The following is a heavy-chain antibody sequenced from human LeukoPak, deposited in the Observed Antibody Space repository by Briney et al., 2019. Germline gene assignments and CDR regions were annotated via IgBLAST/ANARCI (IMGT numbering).Heavy chain of an antibody. D-gene: IGHD3-10*01. J-gene: IGHJ5*02. Sequence: GGSLRLSCAASGFTFSDYYMSWIRQAPGKGLEWVAYISSSSSYTNYADSVKGRFTISRDNAKNSLYLQMNSLRAEDTAVYYCARDCRHYYGSGRGDWFDPWGQGTLVTVSS. V-gene: IGHV3-11*05. CDR2: ISSSSSYT. CDR1: GFTFSDYY. CDR3: ARDCRHYYGSGRGDWFDP.